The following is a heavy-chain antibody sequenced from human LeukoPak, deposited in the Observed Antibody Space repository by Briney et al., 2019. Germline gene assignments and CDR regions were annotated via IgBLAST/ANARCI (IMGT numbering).Heavy chain of an antibody. CDR1: EYSFSTNW. Sequence: GESLKISCKAYEYSFSTNWIGWGRQMPGKGLEWMGLIYPGDSQSKYSPSFQGHVTFSADTSRNTAYLQWNSLKASDTAMYYCARYNAGSLDFWGQGTMIYVSS. V-gene: IGHV5-51*01. D-gene: IGHD3-10*01. CDR2: IYPGDSQS. J-gene: IGHJ4*02. CDR3: ARYNAGSLDF.